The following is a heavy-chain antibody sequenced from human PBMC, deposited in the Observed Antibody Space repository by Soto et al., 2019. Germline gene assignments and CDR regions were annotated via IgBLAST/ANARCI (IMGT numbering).Heavy chain of an antibody. J-gene: IGHJ4*02. D-gene: IGHD3-10*01. CDR1: VFTFSNAW. V-gene: IGHV3-15*01. Sequence: WGSLLVSCASSVFTFSNAWMNWVRQAPGKGLEWVGRIKSKTDGVTTDYAAPVKGRFTISRDDSKNTLYLQMNSLKTEDTAVYYCTTDAFGAHPGDFDYWGPGTLVTVSS. CDR3: TTDAFGAHPGDFDY. CDR2: IKSKTDGVTT.